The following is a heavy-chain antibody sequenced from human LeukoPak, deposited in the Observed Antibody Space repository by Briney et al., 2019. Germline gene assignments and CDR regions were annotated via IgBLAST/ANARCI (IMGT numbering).Heavy chain of an antibody. Sequence: ASVKVSCKASGYTFTDYYMHWVRQAPGQGLEWMGWINPNSGGTNSAQKFQGRVTMTRDTSIRTAYMELSRLTSDDTAVYYCARNIWFGESADAFDIWGQGTMVTVSS. CDR2: INPNSGGT. D-gene: IGHD3-10*01. J-gene: IGHJ3*02. CDR1: GYTFTDYY. CDR3: ARNIWFGESADAFDI. V-gene: IGHV1-2*02.